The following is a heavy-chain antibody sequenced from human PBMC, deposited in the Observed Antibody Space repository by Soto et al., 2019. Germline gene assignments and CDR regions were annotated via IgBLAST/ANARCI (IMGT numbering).Heavy chain of an antibody. V-gene: IGHV4-39*07. D-gene: IGHD1-26*01. Sequence: PSETLSLTCTVSGGSISSSSYYWGWIRQPPGKGLEWIGYIYYSGNTYYNPSLKSRVTISVDTSKNQFSLKLSSVTAADTAVYYCAREIVGAPADVWGQGTTVTVSS. CDR3: AREIVGAPADV. J-gene: IGHJ6*02. CDR1: GGSISSSSYY. CDR2: IYYSGNT.